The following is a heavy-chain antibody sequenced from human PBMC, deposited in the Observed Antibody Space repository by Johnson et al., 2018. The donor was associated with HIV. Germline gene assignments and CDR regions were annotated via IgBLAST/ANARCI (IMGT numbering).Heavy chain of an antibody. D-gene: IGHD1-26*01. CDR1: GFNFSNYG. CDR3: AKGASGSQRRGAFHI. J-gene: IGHJ3*02. V-gene: IGHV3-33*06. CDR2: IWYDGSNK. Sequence: QVQLVESGGGVVQPGRSLRLSCAASGFNFSNYGMYWVRQAPGKGLEWVAVIWYDGSNKYYANSVKGRFILSRDNSKNTLYLQMNSLRAEDTAVYYCAKGASGSQRRGAFHIWGQGTMVTVSS.